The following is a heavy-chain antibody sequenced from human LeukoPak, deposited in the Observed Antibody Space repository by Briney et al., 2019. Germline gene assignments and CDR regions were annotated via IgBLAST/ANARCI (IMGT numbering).Heavy chain of an antibody. Sequence: GGSLRLSCAASGFTFSDYYMSWIRQAPGRGLEWVSYISSSSSYTNYADSVKGRFTISRDNAKNSLYLQMNSLRAEDTAVYYCARGKDRELLSSEWLFDYWGQGTLVTVSS. D-gene: IGHD2-2*01. J-gene: IGHJ4*02. CDR3: ARGKDRELLSSEWLFDY. CDR1: GFTFSDYY. CDR2: ISSSSSYT. V-gene: IGHV3-11*05.